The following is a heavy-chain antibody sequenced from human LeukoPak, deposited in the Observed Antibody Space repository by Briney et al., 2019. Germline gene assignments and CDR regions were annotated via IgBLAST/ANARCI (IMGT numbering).Heavy chain of an antibody. CDR2: INPNSGGT. D-gene: IGHD3-10*01. CDR3: ARAKASRQKMLRITEFDC. J-gene: IGHJ4*02. V-gene: IGHV1-2*02. Sequence: ASVKVSCKASGYTFTGYYMHWVRQAPGQGLEWMGWINPNSGGTNYAQKFQGRVTMTRDASTSTAYMELSRLRSGDTAVYYCARAKASRQKMLRITEFDCWGQGTLVTVSS. CDR1: GYTFTGYY.